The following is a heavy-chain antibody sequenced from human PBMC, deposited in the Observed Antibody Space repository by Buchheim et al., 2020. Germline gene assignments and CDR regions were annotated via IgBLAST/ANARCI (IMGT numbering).Heavy chain of an antibody. CDR3: TRSISIAPTGTDY. Sequence: QVHLVQSGAEVKKPGSSVRVSCEASGGTFSDYTISWVRQAPGQGLEWMGGILPIFGTPNYAQKFQGRVTITADESSSTACMELSNLRSEDTAVYYCTRSISIAPTGTDYWGQGTL. V-gene: IGHV1-69*01. CDR2: ILPIFGTP. CDR1: GGTFSDYT. D-gene: IGHD6-13*01. J-gene: IGHJ4*02.